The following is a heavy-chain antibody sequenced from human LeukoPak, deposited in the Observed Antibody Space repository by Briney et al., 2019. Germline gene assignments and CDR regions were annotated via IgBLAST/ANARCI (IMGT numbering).Heavy chain of an antibody. CDR2: MNPNSGNT. D-gene: IGHD3-22*01. Sequence: VASVTVSCKASGYTFTSYDINWVRQATGQGLEWMGWMNPNSGNTGYAQKFQGRVTMTRNTSISTAYMELSSLRSEDTAVYYCARGREVTMIVVVISDAFDIWGQGTMVTGSS. V-gene: IGHV1-8*01. CDR3: ARGREVTMIVVVISDAFDI. CDR1: GYTFTSYD. J-gene: IGHJ3*02.